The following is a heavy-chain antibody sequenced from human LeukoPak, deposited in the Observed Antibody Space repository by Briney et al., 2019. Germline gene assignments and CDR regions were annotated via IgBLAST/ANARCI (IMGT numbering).Heavy chain of an antibody. V-gene: IGHV5-51*01. J-gene: IGHJ4*02. Sequence: GESLKISCKGSGYSFTSYWIAWVRQMPGKGLEWMGIIYPGDSDTRYSPSFQGQVTISANKSISTAYLQWTSLKASDTAMYYCARHEYYYGSGSYYAFDYWGQGTLVTVSS. CDR2: IYPGDSDT. CDR3: ARHEYYYGSGSYYAFDY. CDR1: GYSFTSYW. D-gene: IGHD3-10*01.